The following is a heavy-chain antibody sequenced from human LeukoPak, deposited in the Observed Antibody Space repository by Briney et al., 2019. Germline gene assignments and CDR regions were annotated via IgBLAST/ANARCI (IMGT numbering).Heavy chain of an antibody. V-gene: IGHV3-64*01. Sequence: GGSLRLSCAASGFTFSSYAMHWVRQAPGKGLEYVSAISSNGGSTYYANSVKGRFTISRDNSKNTLYLQMGSLRAEDMAVYYCARVNYYGSGSYSYGMDVWGQGTTVTVSS. J-gene: IGHJ6*02. CDR3: ARVNYYGSGSYSYGMDV. CDR2: ISSNGGST. D-gene: IGHD3-10*01. CDR1: GFTFSSYA.